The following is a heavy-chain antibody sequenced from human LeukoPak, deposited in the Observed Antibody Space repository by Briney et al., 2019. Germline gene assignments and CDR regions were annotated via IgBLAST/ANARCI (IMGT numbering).Heavy chain of an antibody. CDR2: INHSGST. V-gene: IGHV4-34*01. CDR1: GGSFSGYY. D-gene: IGHD3-16*01. J-gene: IGHJ4*02. Sequence: SETLSLTCADYGGSFSGYYWSWIRQPPGKGLEWIGEINHSGSTNYNPSLKSRVTISVDTSKNQFSLKLSSVTAADTAVYYCARGRGYFDYWGQGTLVTVSS. CDR3: ARGRGYFDY.